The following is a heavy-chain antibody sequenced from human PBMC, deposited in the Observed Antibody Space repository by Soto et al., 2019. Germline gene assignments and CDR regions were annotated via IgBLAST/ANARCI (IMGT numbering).Heavy chain of an antibody. CDR3: ARVVLYSGYDLGY. V-gene: IGHV1-3*01. CDR1: GYTFTSYA. CDR2: INAGNGNT. Sequence: GASVKVSCKASGYTFTSYAMHWVRQAPGQRLEWMGWINAGNGNTKYSQKFQGRVTITRDTSASTAYMELSSLRSGDTAVYYCARVVLYSGYDLGYWGQGTLVTVSS. D-gene: IGHD5-12*01. J-gene: IGHJ4*02.